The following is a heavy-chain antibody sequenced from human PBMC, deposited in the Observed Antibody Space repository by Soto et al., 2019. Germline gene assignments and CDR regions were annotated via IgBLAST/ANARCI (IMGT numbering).Heavy chain of an antibody. D-gene: IGHD1-26*01. CDR1: GGSISSYY. J-gene: IGHJ3*02. Sequence: SETLSLTCTVSGGSISSYYWSWIRQPPGKGLEWIGYIYYSGSTNYNPSLKSRVTISVDTSKNQFSLKLSSVTAADTAVYYCARHPYGSDAFDIWGQGTMVTVSS. V-gene: IGHV4-59*08. CDR3: ARHPYGSDAFDI. CDR2: IYYSGST.